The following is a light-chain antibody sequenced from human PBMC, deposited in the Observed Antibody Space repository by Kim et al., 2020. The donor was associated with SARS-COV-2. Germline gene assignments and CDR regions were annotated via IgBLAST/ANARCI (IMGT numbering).Light chain of an antibody. Sequence: PGERPTPSCRASQSVTSNNLAWFQQKPGQAPGLLIYGTSSRATGIPDRFSGSGSGTDFTLTISRLEPEDFAVYYCQQYDNSPYTFGQGTKLEI. V-gene: IGKV3-20*01. CDR3: QQYDNSPYT. CDR2: GTS. J-gene: IGKJ2*01. CDR1: QSVTSNN.